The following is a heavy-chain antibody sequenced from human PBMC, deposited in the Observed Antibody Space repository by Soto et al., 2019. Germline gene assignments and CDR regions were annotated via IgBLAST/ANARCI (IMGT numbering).Heavy chain of an antibody. D-gene: IGHD2-15*01. Sequence: SEILSLTCTVVRAPVISTTYTCSWIRQPPGKGLEWVASVYYGGRSYYNPTLNSRVTISVDTSKNQFSLKMTSVTAADTAVYSCASLNGYCVRGSWHGHYAMDVWAQRTTVTVSS. J-gene: IGHJ6*02. V-gene: IGHV4-39*01. CDR2: VYYGGRS. CDR1: RAPVISTTYT. CDR3: ASLNGYCVRGSWHGHYAMDV.